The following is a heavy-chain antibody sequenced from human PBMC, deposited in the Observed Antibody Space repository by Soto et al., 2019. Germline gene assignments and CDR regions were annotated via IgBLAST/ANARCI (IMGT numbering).Heavy chain of an antibody. CDR1: GFKISSSS. Sequence: EVQLVESGGGLVQPGGSLSLSCAAFGFKISSSSMNWVRQAPGRGLERVAYISDSGSNTLYADSVKGRFTVSRDTAKNSLYLQMSGSRDEDRAVYYCARYYYDGSGYDGMDVWGQGTTFTVSS. D-gene: IGHD3-22*01. V-gene: IGHV3-48*02. CDR3: ARYYYDGSGYDGMDV. CDR2: ISDSGSNT. J-gene: IGHJ6*02.